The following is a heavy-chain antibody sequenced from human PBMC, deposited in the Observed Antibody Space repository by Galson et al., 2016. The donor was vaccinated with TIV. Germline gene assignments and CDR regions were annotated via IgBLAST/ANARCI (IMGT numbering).Heavy chain of an antibody. D-gene: IGHD3-22*01. V-gene: IGHV1-18*01. CDR3: ARDPGSYTMILVVDYHYGMDV. CDR1: GFTFSKYG. Sequence: SVKVSCKASGFTFSKYGVTWVRQAPGQGLEWLGWISAYNGQTNYAQKFQGRVTMTTDTSATTAYLELRSLRPDDTAVYYCARDPGSYTMILVVDYHYGMDVWGQGTKVAVSS. J-gene: IGHJ6*02. CDR2: ISAYNGQT.